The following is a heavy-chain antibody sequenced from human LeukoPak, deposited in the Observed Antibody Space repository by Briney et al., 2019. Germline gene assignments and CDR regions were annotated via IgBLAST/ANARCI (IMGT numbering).Heavy chain of an antibody. CDR3: AKSWLKLGGDY. D-gene: IGHD3-16*01. J-gene: IGHJ4*02. V-gene: IGHV3-23*01. CDR1: GFTFSTYG. Sequence: PGGPLRLSCAASGFTFSTYGMSWVRQAPGKGLEWVSGISGSGGSTYYADSVKGRFTISRDNSKNTLYLQMNSLTAEDTAVYYCAKSWLKLGGDYWGQGTLVTVSS. CDR2: ISGSGGST.